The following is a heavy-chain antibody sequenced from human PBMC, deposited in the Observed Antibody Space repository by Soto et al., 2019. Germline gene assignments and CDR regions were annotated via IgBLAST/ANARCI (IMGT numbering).Heavy chain of an antibody. J-gene: IGHJ4*02. D-gene: IGHD2-15*01. CDR3: ARDKGYCSDTSCPDFDY. V-gene: IGHV1-69*08. CDR2: AIPNLGVT. CDR1: GGTLSSYT. Sequence: QVQLVQSGAEVKKPGSSVKVSCKASGGTLSSYTFSWVRQAPGQGLERMGRAIPNLGVTNYAKEFQGRFTIVVDTSTSTAYMELNSLRYEDAAVYYCARDKGYCSDTSCPDFDYWGQGTLVTVSS.